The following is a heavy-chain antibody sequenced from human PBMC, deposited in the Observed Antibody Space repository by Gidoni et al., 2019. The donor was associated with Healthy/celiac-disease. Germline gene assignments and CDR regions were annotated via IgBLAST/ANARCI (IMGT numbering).Heavy chain of an antibody. J-gene: IGHJ4*02. CDR3: ARVVKAITIFGVVSRGPQYYFDY. D-gene: IGHD3-3*01. Sequence: QVQLVESGGGLVKPGGSLRLSVAASGLPFRDQFRSCNPQAPGKGLWWVSYISSSRSYTNYADSVKGRFTISRDNAKNSLYLQMNSLRAEDTAVYYCARVVKAITIFGVVSRGPQYYFDYWGQGTLVTVSS. V-gene: IGHV3-11*06. CDR2: ISSSRSYT. CDR1: GLPFRDQF.